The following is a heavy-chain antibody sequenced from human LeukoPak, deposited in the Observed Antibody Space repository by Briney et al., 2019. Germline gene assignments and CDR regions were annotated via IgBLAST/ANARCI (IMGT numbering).Heavy chain of an antibody. CDR2: IIGSGGST. CDR1: GFTFSSYA. V-gene: IGHV3-23*01. D-gene: IGHD3-10*01. CDR3: AKYAPYYYGSGSFSDYYYYGMDV. J-gene: IGHJ6*02. Sequence: PGGSLRHSCAASGFTFSSYAMSWVPQAPGKGLEWVSPIIGSGGSTYYADSVKGRFTISRDNSKNTLYLQMNSLRAEDTAVYYCAKYAPYYYGSGSFSDYYYYGMDVWGQGTTVTVSS.